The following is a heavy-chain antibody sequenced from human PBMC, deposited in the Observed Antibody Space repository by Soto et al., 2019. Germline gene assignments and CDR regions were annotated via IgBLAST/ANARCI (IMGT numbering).Heavy chain of an antibody. CDR3: ARDRVYSSSLYIDV. J-gene: IGHJ6*03. Sequence: EVQLVESGGGLVQPGGSLRLSCAASGFTFSSYAMHWVRQAPGKGLEYVSAISSNGGSTYYANSVKGRFTISRDNSKNTLYLQMGSLRAEDMAVYYCARDRVYSSSLYIDVWGKGTTVTVSS. V-gene: IGHV3-64*01. D-gene: IGHD6-6*01. CDR1: GFTFSSYA. CDR2: ISSNGGST.